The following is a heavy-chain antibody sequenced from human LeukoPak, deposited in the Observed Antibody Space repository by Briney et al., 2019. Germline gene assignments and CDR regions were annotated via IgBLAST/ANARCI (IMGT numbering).Heavy chain of an antibody. D-gene: IGHD4-17*01. Sequence: SETLSLTCAVYGGSFSGYYWSWIRQPPGKGLEWIGSIFYSGSTYYNPSLKSRVTVSEDTSKNQFSLKLSSVTAADTAVYYCARSATVTTGYFDFWGQGTLVTVSS. CDR1: GGSFSGYY. CDR3: ARSATVTTGYFDF. V-gene: IGHV4-34*12. CDR2: IFYSGST. J-gene: IGHJ4*02.